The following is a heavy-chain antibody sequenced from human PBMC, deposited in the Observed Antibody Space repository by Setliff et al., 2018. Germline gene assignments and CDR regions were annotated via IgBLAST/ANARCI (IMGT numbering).Heavy chain of an antibody. D-gene: IGHD3-16*01. CDR2: INYSGST. V-gene: IGHV4-59*11. Sequence: SETLSLTCTVSGGLTSRHYWSWIRQPPGKGLEWIGYINYSGSTYYNPSLKSRLRVSMDSSKNQFYLDLSSVTAADTAVYYCARDRRGGYGAINWFDPWGQGTLVTVSS. CDR3: ARDRRGGYGAINWFDP. J-gene: IGHJ5*02. CDR1: GGLTSRHY.